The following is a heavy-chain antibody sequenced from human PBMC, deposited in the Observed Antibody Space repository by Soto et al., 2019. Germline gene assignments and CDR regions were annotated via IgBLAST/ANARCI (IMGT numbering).Heavy chain of an antibody. CDR2: KSYDGSNK. CDR3: AKVQRSGYDSYYYYGMDV. J-gene: IGHJ6*02. V-gene: IGHV3-30*18. D-gene: IGHD5-12*01. Sequence: QVQLVESGGGVVQPGRSLRLSCAASGFTFSSYGMHWVRQAPGKGLEWVAVKSYDGSNKYYADSVKGRFTISRDNSKNTLYLQMNSLRAEDTAVYYCAKVQRSGYDSYYYYGMDVWGQGTTVTVSS. CDR1: GFTFSSYG.